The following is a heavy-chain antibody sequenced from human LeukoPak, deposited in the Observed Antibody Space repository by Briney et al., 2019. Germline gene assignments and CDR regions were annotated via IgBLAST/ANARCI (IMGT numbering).Heavy chain of an antibody. CDR3: ARNQEIDYYHSSGFYWGVEY. CDR2: ISGGGDTI. V-gene: IGHV3-48*01. CDR1: GFTFNSAW. J-gene: IGHJ4*02. Sequence: PGGSLRLSCAASGFTFNSAWMNWVRQAPGKGLEWVSFISGGGDTIYYADSVKGRFTISRDNAKNSLHLQMDSLRVEDTAVYYCARNQEIDYYHSSGFYWGVEYWGQGTLVTVSS. D-gene: IGHD3-22*01.